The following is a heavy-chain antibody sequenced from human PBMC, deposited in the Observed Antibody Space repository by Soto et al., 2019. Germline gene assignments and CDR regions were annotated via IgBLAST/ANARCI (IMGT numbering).Heavy chain of an antibody. D-gene: IGHD3-10*01. CDR3: ARGYRTYYYGSGSYSFLFDY. V-gene: IGHV4-34*01. CDR2: INHSGST. J-gene: IGHJ4*02. CDR1: GGSFSGYY. Sequence: SETLSLTCAVYGGSFSGYYWSWIRQPPGKGLEWIGEINHSGSTNYNPSLKSRVTISVDTSKNQFSLKLSSVTAADTAVYYCARGYRTYYYGSGSYSFLFDYWGQGTLVTVSS.